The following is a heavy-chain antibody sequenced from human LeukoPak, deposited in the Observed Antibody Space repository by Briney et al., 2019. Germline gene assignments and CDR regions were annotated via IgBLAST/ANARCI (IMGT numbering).Heavy chain of an antibody. V-gene: IGHV4-61*01. D-gene: IGHD2-21*01. J-gene: IGHJ4*02. CDR1: GGSVSSGSYY. CDR3: ARHSTRGGDFDY. Sequence: PSETLSLTCTVSGGSVSSGSYYWSWIPQPPGKGLEWIGYIYYGGSTNYNPSLKSRVTISVDTSKNQFSLKLSSVTAADTAVYYCARHSTRGGDFDYWGQGTLVTVSS. CDR2: IYYGGST.